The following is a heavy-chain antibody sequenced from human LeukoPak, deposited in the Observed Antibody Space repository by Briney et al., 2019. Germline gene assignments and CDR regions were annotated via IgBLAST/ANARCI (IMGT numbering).Heavy chain of an antibody. Sequence: GGSLRLSCAASGFTFSNYWMHWVRQAPGKGLEWVGFIRYDGSDKYYADSVKGRFTISRDNPKNTLYLQVNSLRAEDTAVYYCAKDSWEVGATSEIDYWGQGTLVTVSS. V-gene: IGHV3-30*02. CDR3: AKDSWEVGATSEIDY. J-gene: IGHJ4*02. CDR2: IRYDGSDK. D-gene: IGHD1-26*01. CDR1: GFTFSNYW.